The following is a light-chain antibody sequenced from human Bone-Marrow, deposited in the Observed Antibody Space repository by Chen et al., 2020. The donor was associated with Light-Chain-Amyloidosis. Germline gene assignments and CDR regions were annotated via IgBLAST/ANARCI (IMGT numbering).Light chain of an antibody. CDR1: NIGRKS. CDR2: DDD. Sequence: SYVLTQPPSVSVAPGQTARITCGGSNIGRKSVHWYQQKPGQAPVLVVYDDDDRPSGIPERFSGSNSGNPATLTISRVDAGDEADYYCQVWDRSSDRPVFGGGTKLTVL. CDR3: QVWDRSSDRPV. J-gene: IGLJ3*02. V-gene: IGLV3-21*02.